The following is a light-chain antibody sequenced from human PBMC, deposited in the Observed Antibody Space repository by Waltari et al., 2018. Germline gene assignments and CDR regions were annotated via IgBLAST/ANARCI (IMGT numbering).Light chain of an antibody. CDR1: SSDFGGYNF. CDR3: CSHAGTYVV. Sequence: QSALTQPRSVSGSPGQSVTIPCTGTSSDFGGYNFVSWYQQYPGKAPKLMIYKVSKRPSGVPDRFSGSKSGNTASLTISGLQAEDEADYYCCSHAGTYVVFGGGTKLTVL. CDR2: KVS. V-gene: IGLV2-11*01. J-gene: IGLJ2*01.